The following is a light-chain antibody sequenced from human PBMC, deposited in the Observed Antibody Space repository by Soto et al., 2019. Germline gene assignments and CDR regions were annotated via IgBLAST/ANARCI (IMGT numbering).Light chain of an antibody. Sequence: DVLMTQSPLSLPVTLGQPASISCWSSRSLAYIDGNTYLNWFQQRPGQSPRRLIYNVSNRDSGVPDRFSGGGSGTAFTLKISRVEAEDVAVYYCMQGTHWPPYTFGQGTKLEIK. V-gene: IGKV2-30*01. CDR3: MQGTHWPPYT. CDR1: RSLAYIDGNTY. CDR2: NVS. J-gene: IGKJ2*01.